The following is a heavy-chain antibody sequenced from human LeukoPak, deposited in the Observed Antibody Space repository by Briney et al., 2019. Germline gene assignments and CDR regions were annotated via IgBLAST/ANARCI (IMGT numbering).Heavy chain of an antibody. CDR3: ARALSDNQAFDI. CDR2: LSPTGSF. Sequence: SETLSLTCIVSGGSITSYSWGWIRQPAGKGLEWIGRLSPTGSFTYSPSLKSRVTMSVDTSKNHFSLKLNSVTAADTAVYYCARALSDNQAFDIWGQGSVVTVSS. J-gene: IGHJ3*02. V-gene: IGHV4-4*07. CDR1: GGSITSYS. D-gene: IGHD1-14*01.